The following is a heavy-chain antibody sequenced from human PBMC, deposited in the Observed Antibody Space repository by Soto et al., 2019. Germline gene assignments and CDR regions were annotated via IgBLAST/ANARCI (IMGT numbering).Heavy chain of an antibody. D-gene: IGHD2-21*02. J-gene: IGHJ4*02. Sequence: SVKVSCKASGGIFTNYAFSWVRQAPGQGLEWMGGIIPIFGTANYAQKFQGRVTITADESTTTAYMDLSSLTSEDTAVYYCAREKEAFGGNSTYFDYWGQGTLVTVSS. V-gene: IGHV1-69*13. CDR2: IIPIFGTA. CDR3: AREKEAFGGNSTYFDY. CDR1: GGIFTNYA.